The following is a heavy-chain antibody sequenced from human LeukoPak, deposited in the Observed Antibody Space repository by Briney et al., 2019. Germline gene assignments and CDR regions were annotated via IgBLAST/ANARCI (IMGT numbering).Heavy chain of an antibody. J-gene: IGHJ4*02. V-gene: IGHV5-51*01. Sequence: GESLKISCEGSGYTFTTKWIAWVRQMPGKGLEWMAIIYAGNSDTRYSPSFQGQVTISADKSISTAYLQWSSLKASDTAMYYCARRISVTGREFDYWGQGTLVTVSS. D-gene: IGHD2-21*01. CDR2: IYAGNSDT. CDR1: GYTFTTKW. CDR3: ARRISVTGREFDY.